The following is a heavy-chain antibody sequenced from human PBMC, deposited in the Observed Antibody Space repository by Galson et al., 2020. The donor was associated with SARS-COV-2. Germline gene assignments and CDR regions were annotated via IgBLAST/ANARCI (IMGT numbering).Heavy chain of an antibody. CDR3: AKDRGIAVAGTYYGMDV. J-gene: IGHJ6*02. D-gene: IGHD6-19*01. CDR2: IWYDGSNK. V-gene: IGHV3-33*06. CDR1: GFTFSSYG. Sequence: GESLKISCAASGFTFSSYGMHWVRQAPGKGLEWVAVIWYDGSNKYYADSVKGRFTISRDNSKNTLYLQMNSLRAEDTAVYYCAKDRGIAVAGTYYGMDVWGQGTTVTVSS.